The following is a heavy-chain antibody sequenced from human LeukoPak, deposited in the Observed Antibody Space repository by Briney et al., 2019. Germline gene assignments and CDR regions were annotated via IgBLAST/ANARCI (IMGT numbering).Heavy chain of an antibody. D-gene: IGHD3-10*01. CDR2: IYYSGST. Sequence: SETLSLTCTVSGGSISSGDYYWSWIRQPPGKGLEWIGYIYYSGSTYYNPSLKSRVTISVDTSKNQFSLKLSSVTAADTAVYYCASSLAMVRGVIPDYWGQGTLVTVSS. J-gene: IGHJ4*02. CDR3: ASSLAMVRGVIPDY. V-gene: IGHV4-30-4*01. CDR1: GGSISSGDYY.